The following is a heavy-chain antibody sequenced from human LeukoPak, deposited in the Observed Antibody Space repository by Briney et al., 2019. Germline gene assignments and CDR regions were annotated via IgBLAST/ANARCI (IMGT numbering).Heavy chain of an antibody. CDR2: ISSSSSYI. CDR3: GYGSGWIFDC. Sequence: GGSLRLSCAASGFTFSTYAMSWVRQAPGKGLEWVSSISSSSSYIYYADSVKGRLTTSRDNAKNSLYLQMNSLRVEDTAMYYCGYGSGWIFDCRGQGALVTVSS. CDR1: GFTFSTYA. V-gene: IGHV3-21*01. J-gene: IGHJ4*02. D-gene: IGHD6-19*01.